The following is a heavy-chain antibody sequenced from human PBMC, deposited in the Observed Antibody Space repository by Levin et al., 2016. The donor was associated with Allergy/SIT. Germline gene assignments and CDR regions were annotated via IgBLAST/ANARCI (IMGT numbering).Heavy chain of an antibody. CDR3: ARGAEYTWNYFDGMDV. Sequence: GESLKISCAASGFNFSSYIMNWVRQAPGKGLEWVSYISSRSSSIFYADSVKGRFTISRDNAKNSLFLQMNSLRDEDTAIYYCARGAEYTWNYFDGMDVWGQGTTVTVSS. D-gene: IGHD1-20*01. CDR1: GFNFSSYI. J-gene: IGHJ6*02. V-gene: IGHV3-48*02. CDR2: ISSRSSSI.